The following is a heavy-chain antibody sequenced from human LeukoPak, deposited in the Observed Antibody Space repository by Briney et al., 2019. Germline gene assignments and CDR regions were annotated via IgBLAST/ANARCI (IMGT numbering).Heavy chain of an antibody. CDR1: GGSISSYY. D-gene: IGHD3-16*01. Sequence: SETLSLTCTVSGGSISSYYWSWIRQPPGKGLEWIGYIYYSGSTNYNPSLKSRVTISVDTSKNQFSLKLSSVTAADTAVYYCATRGGYYYYYMDVWGKGTTVTVSS. CDR2: IYYSGST. V-gene: IGHV4-59*12. CDR3: ATRGGYYYYYMDV. J-gene: IGHJ6*03.